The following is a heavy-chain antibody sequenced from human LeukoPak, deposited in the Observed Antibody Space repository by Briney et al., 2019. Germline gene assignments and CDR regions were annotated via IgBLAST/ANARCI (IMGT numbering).Heavy chain of an antibody. J-gene: IGHJ4*02. CDR3: ATYSSSYYYFVY. CDR1: GFTVSNAY. V-gene: IGHV3-15*01. CDR2: IKSKAHGGTT. Sequence: GGSLRLSCAASGFTVSNAYMSWVRQAPGKGLEWVGRIKSKAHGGTTEYAAPVKGRFTISRDDSKNTLFLQMNSLQTEDAALYYCATYSSSYYYFVYWGQGTLVTVSS. D-gene: IGHD6-13*01.